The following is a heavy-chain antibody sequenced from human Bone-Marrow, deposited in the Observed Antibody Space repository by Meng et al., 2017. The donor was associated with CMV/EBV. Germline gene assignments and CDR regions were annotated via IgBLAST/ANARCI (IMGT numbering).Heavy chain of an antibody. V-gene: IGHV1-8*03. Sequence: ASVKVSCKASGYTFTSYDINWVRQATGQGLEWMGWMNPNSGNTGYAQKFQGRVTITRNTSISTAYMELSSLRSEDTAVYYCASDLGHGDYGCDYWGQRTLVTVSS. J-gene: IGHJ4*02. D-gene: IGHD4-17*01. CDR2: MNPNSGNT. CDR1: GYTFTSYD. CDR3: ASDLGHGDYGCDY.